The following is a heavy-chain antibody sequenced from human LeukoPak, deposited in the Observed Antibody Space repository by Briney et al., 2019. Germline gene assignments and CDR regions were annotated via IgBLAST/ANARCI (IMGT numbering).Heavy chain of an antibody. CDR2: ISSSSSTI. D-gene: IGHD3-3*01. V-gene: IGHV3-48*01. Sequence: GGSLRLSCAASGFTFSSYSMNWVRQAPGKGLEWVSYISSSSSTIYYADPVKGRFTISRDNAKNSLYLQMNSLRAEDTAVYYCARDRISLRFLEWLFYYYGMDVWGQGTTVTVSS. CDR1: GFTFSSYS. J-gene: IGHJ6*02. CDR3: ARDRISLRFLEWLFYYYGMDV.